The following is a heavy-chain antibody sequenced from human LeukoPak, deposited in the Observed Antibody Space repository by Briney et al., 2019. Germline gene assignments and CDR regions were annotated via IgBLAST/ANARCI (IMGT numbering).Heavy chain of an antibody. Sequence: PGGSLRLSCAASRFASSTYWMSWVRQAREDGLEWVANIKEDGSEKYYVDSVKGRFTIYRDNAKNSLYLQMNRMRAEDTAVYYCARDSPGSSRFYHYYGLDVWGQGTTVSVFS. D-gene: IGHD6-6*01. CDR1: RFASSTYW. V-gene: IGHV3-7*03. CDR3: ARDSPGSSRFYHYYGLDV. J-gene: IGHJ6*02. CDR2: IKEDGSEK.